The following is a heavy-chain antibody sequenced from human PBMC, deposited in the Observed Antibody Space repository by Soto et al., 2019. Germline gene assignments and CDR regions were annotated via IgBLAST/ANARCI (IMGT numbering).Heavy chain of an antibody. Sequence: PSETLSLTCTVSGESIATGAFYWSWIRLQSGKGPEWIGSIFYAGDTYYNPSLKSRVEISLDGSQNQFSLNLRSVTAADTAVYYCARTGSWHNNLDYWGQGTLVTVSS. CDR2: IFYAGDT. CDR1: GESIATGAFY. J-gene: IGHJ4*02. CDR3: ARTGSWHNNLDY. V-gene: IGHV4-31*03. D-gene: IGHD6-13*01.